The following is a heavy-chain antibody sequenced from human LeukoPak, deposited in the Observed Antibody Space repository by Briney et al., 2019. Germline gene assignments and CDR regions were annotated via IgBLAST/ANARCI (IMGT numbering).Heavy chain of an antibody. V-gene: IGHV4-59*01. CDR1: GGSISGGY. CDR3: ARDRPGGSSLDY. D-gene: IGHD6-13*01. CDR2: IHSSGST. J-gene: IGHJ4*02. Sequence: SETLSLTCTVSGGSISGGYWSWIRQSPGKGLEWIAYIHSSGSTSYNPSLKSRVTISVDTSKNEFSLKLTSVNAADTAVYYCARDRPGGSSLDYWGQGTLVTVSS.